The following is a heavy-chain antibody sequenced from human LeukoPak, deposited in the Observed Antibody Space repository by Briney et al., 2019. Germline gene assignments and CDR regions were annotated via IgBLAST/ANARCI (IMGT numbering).Heavy chain of an antibody. CDR3: ARPSTVGARDVFDI. CDR2: IYPGDSDT. Sequence: GESLKISCKGSGYSFTSYWIAWVRPLPGKGLEWMGIIYPGDSDTRYSPSFQGQVTISADKSISTASLQWSSLKASDTAMYYCARPSTVGARDVFDIWGQGTMVTVSS. D-gene: IGHD1-26*01. V-gene: IGHV5-51*01. J-gene: IGHJ3*02. CDR1: GYSFTSYW.